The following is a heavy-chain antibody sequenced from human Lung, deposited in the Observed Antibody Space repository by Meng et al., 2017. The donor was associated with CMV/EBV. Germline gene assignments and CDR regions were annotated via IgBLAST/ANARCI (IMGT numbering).Heavy chain of an antibody. D-gene: IGHD2-8*01. Sequence: EVGLRESGGGLGQPGGSLRLSCTFSGLTFSNFWMSWVRQAPGKGLEWVANIKSDGSEKYYLDSVKGRFTISRDNAKNSLYLQMSSLRVEDTALYYCRDGHYSNRWGQGTLVTVSS. V-gene: IGHV3-7*02. CDR1: GLTFSNFW. CDR3: RDGHYSNR. J-gene: IGHJ4*02. CDR2: IKSDGSEK.